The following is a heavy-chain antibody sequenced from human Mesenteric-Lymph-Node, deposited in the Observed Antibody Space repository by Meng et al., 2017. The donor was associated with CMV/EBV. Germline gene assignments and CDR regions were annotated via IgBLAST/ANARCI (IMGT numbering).Heavy chain of an antibody. D-gene: IGHD5-24*01. CDR2: ISYIGGT. CDR1: GGSISSYY. Sequence: SETLSLTCTVSGGSISSYYWSWIRQPPGKGLEWIAYISYIGGTNYSPSLKSRVTMSIDTSKNQFSLKLSSVTAADTAVYYCARISRWLQAFDYWGQGTLVTVSS. V-gene: IGHV4-59*01. J-gene: IGHJ4*02. CDR3: ARISRWLQAFDY.